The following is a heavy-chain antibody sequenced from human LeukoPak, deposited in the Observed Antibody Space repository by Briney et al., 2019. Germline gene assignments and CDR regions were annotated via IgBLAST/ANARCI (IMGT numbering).Heavy chain of an antibody. CDR3: ARAPSSWYWFDP. V-gene: IGHV1-69*06. Sequence: SVKVSCKASVGTFSSCAISWVRQAPGQGLEWMGGIIPIFGTANYAQKFQGRVTITADKSTSTAYMELSSLRSEDTAVYYCARAPSSWYWFDPWGQGTLVTVSS. CDR1: VGTFSSCA. J-gene: IGHJ5*02. CDR2: IIPIFGTA. D-gene: IGHD6-13*01.